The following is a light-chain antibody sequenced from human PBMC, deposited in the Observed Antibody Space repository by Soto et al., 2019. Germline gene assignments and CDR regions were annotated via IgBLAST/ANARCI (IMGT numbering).Light chain of an antibody. CDR1: QSISRY. J-gene: IGKJ5*01. CDR2: SAS. CDR3: QQYNTYST. V-gene: IGKV1-5*01. Sequence: EIHMTRSPSTLSASVGARVTITCRAVQSISRYLNWYQQRPGKAPKLLIYSASTLQTGVPSRFSGNGSGTEFTLTISSLQPDDFATYYCQQYNTYSTFGQGGLLEVK.